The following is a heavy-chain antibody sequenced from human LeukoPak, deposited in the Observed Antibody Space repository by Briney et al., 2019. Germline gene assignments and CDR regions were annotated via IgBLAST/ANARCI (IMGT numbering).Heavy chain of an antibody. J-gene: IGHJ6*03. CDR3: ARVRGSSGSYEYYHYMDV. Sequence: SETLSLTCAVYGGSFSGYYWSWIRQPPGKGLEWIGEINHSGSTNYNPSLKSRVTMSVDTSKNKFSLKLSSVTAADTAVYYCARVRGSSGSYEYYHYMDVWGKGTTVTISS. CDR2: INHSGST. D-gene: IGHD1-26*01. CDR1: GGSFSGYY. V-gene: IGHV4-34*01.